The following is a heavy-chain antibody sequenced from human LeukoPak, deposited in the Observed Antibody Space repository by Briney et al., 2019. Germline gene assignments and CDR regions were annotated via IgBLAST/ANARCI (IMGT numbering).Heavy chain of an antibody. D-gene: IGHD3-22*01. V-gene: IGHV3-11*04. CDR3: ARDLGQYYDTSDNWFDP. J-gene: IGHJ5*02. Sequence: PGGSLRLSCAASGFTFSDYYMSWIRQAPGKGLEWVSYISSSGNSISYADSVKGRFTISRDNAKNSLYLQMNSLRAEDTAVYYCARDLGQYYDTSDNWFDPWGQGTLVTVSS. CDR1: GFTFSDYY. CDR2: ISSSGNSI.